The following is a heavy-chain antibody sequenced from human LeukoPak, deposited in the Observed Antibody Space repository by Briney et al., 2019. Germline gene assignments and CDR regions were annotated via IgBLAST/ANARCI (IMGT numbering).Heavy chain of an antibody. J-gene: IGHJ5*02. CDR2: IHHTGST. CDR3: ARLGYSYGYLNWFDP. CDR1: GGSISSSNW. Sequence: PSETLSLTCAVSGGSISSSNWWSWVRQPPGKGLEWIGEIHHTGSTRYNPSLQSRVIMSVDKSKNQFSLNLSSVTAADTAVYYCARLGYSYGYLNWFDPWGQGTLVTVSS. V-gene: IGHV4-4*02. D-gene: IGHD5-18*01.